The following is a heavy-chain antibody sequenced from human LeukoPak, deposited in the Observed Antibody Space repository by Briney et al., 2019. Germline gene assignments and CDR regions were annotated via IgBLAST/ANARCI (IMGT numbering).Heavy chain of an antibody. CDR1: GFTFSDYW. D-gene: IGHD6-19*01. CDR2: LKQDGSEM. V-gene: IGHV3-7*01. CDR3: AKGAGSGWYPFDY. Sequence: GGSLRLSCVVSGFTFSDYWMSWVRQAPGKGLEWVANLKQDGSEMYYVDSVKGRFTISRDNAKNSLYLQMNSLRADDTAVYYCAKGAGSGWYPFDYWGQGTLVTVSS. J-gene: IGHJ4*02.